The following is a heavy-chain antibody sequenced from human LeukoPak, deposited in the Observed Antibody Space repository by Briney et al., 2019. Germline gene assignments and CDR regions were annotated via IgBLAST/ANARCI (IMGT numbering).Heavy chain of an antibody. CDR2: IYYSGST. V-gene: IGHV4-59*07. D-gene: IGHD6-19*01. CDR1: GGPISSYY. CDR3: ARGMGIAVAGPYFDY. Sequence: SDTLSLTCTVSGGPISSYYWSWIRQPPGKGPEWIGYIYYSGSTNYNPSLKSRVTISVDTSKNQFSLKLSSVTAADTAVYYCARGMGIAVAGPYFDYWGQGTLVTVSS. J-gene: IGHJ4*02.